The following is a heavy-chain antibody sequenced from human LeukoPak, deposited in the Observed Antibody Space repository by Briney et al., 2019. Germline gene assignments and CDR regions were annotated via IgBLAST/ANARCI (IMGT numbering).Heavy chain of an antibody. CDR1: GFTFSSYG. CDR3: AKDRAVSSWGSLYYYYYGMDV. D-gene: IGHD6-13*01. J-gene: IGHJ6*02. CDR2: ISYDGSNK. Sequence: GRSLRLSCAASGFTFSSYGMHWVRQAPGKGLEWVAVISYDGSNKYYADSVEGRFTISRDNSKNTLYLQMNSLRAEDTAVYYCAKDRAVSSWGSLYYYYYGMDVWGQGTTVTVSS. V-gene: IGHV3-30*18.